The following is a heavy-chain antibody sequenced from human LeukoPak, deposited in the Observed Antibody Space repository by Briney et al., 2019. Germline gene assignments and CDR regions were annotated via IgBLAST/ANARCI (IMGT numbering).Heavy chain of an antibody. CDR1: GVTFRDYY. CDR2: ISSSGSTI. D-gene: IGHD3-10*01. Sequence: GGTLRLSCAASGVTFRDYYMSWIRQAPGKGLEWVSYISSSGSTIYYADSVKGRFTISRDNAKNSLYLQMNSLRAEDTAVYYCARRRRATMVRDRGYFDYWGQGTLVTVSS. CDR3: ARRRRATMVRDRGYFDY. J-gene: IGHJ4*02. V-gene: IGHV3-11*01.